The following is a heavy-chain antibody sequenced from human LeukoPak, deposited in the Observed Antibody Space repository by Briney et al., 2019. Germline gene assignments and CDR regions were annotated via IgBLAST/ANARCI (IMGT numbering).Heavy chain of an antibody. D-gene: IGHD5-24*01. CDR3: ARGGQRWLQFPYDY. J-gene: IGHJ4*02. V-gene: IGHV1-46*01. CDR2: LTPRGDIT. CDR1: GHTLTNYH. Sequence: ASVKVSCKASGHTLTNYHIHWVRQAPGQGLEWMGILTPRGDITNYAQRFQGRVTVTRDTSTSTIYMELSSLRSEDTAVYYCARGGQRWLQFPYDYWGQGTVVTVSS.